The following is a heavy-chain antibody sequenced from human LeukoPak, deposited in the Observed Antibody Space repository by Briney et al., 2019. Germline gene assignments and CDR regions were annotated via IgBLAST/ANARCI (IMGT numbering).Heavy chain of an antibody. CDR3: ARGPTTSGSYNYFDY. D-gene: IGHD1-26*01. J-gene: IGHJ4*02. CDR2: IYYSGST. CDR1: GGSISSSSYY. Sequence: SETLSLTCTVSGGSISSSSYYWGWIRQPPGKGLEWNGSIYYSGSTYYNPSLKSRVIMSVDTSKNQFSLKLNSVTAADTAVYYCARGPTTSGSYNYFDYWGQGALVTVSS. V-gene: IGHV4-39*07.